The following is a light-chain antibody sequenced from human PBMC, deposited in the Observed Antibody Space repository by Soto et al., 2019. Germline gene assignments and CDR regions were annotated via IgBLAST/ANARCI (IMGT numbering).Light chain of an antibody. V-gene: IGKV3-15*01. CDR2: GAF. CDR1: QIIGTN. CDR3: QQYDKWPYT. J-gene: IGKJ2*01. Sequence: ENVLTQSPATLSVSPGERATLSCRTSQIIGTNLAWYQQKPGQAPRLLIYGAFIRAPGFPVRFRGTGSGSEFNLTISSLQSEDGALYYCQQYDKWPYTWGQGTNLEI.